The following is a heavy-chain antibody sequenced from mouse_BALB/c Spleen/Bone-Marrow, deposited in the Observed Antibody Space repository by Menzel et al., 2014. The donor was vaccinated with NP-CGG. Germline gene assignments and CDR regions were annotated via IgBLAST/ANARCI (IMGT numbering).Heavy chain of an antibody. Sequence: QVQLQQSGAELVKPGASVKMSCKASGYTFTSYWMHWVKQRPGQGLEWIGAIDPSDNYTHYNQEFKGKATLTVDTSSSTAYMQLSSLTSEDTAVYYCANYGYDGGVFAYWGQGTLATVSA. CDR2: IDPSDNYT. V-gene: IGHV1S127*01. CDR1: GYTFTSYW. J-gene: IGHJ3*01. D-gene: IGHD2-2*01. CDR3: ANYGYDGGVFAY.